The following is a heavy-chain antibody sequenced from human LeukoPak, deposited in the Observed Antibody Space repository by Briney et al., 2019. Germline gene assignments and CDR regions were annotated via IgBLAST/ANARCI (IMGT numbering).Heavy chain of an antibody. CDR3: ARDSGMKQQLDYFDY. CDR1: GYTFTSYY. CDR2: INPSGGST. V-gene: IGHV1-46*01. D-gene: IGHD6-13*01. J-gene: IGHJ4*02. Sequence: SVKVSCKASGYTFTSYYMHWVRQAPGQGLEWMGIINPSGGSTSYTQKFQGRVAMTRDTSTSTVYMELSSLRSEDTAVYYCARDSGMKQQLDYFDYWGQGTLVTVSS.